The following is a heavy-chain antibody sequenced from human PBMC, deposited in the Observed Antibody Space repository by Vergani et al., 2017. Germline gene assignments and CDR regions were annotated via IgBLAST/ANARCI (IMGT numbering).Heavy chain of an antibody. J-gene: IGHJ4*02. D-gene: IGHD3-22*01. CDR3: ARLYGRDSSGSKYFDY. Sequence: EVQLVQSGAEVKKPGESLKISCQISGYSFTNYWIGWVRQMPGKRLEWMGIIHPADSDTRYSPSFQGQVTISVDKSISTAYLQRGSLRASDSAMYYCARLYGRDSSGSKYFDYWGQGTLVTVSS. V-gene: IGHV5-51*01. CDR2: IHPADSDT. CDR1: GYSFTNYW.